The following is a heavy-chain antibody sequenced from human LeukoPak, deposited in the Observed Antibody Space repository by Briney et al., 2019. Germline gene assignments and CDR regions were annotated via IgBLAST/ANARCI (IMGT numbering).Heavy chain of an antibody. J-gene: IGHJ4*02. V-gene: IGHV4-30-2*01. CDR2: IYHSGST. Sequence: SQTLSLTCAVSGGSISSGGYSWSWIRQPPGKGLEWIGYIYHSGSTYYNPSLKRRVTISVDRSKNQFSLKLSSVTAADTAVYYCARLYGSGSYFDYWGQGTLVTVSS. CDR1: GGSISSGGYS. D-gene: IGHD3-10*01. CDR3: ARLYGSGSYFDY.